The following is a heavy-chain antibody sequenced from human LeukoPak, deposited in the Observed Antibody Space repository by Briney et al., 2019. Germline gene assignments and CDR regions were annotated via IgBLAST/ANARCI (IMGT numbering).Heavy chain of an antibody. CDR1: GVTFSSYV. CDR2: ISGSGGGT. CDR3: AKAITMIVVVQGCLIDY. J-gene: IGHJ4*02. Sequence: GGSLRLSCEASGVTFSSYVMSWVRQAPGKGPEWVSGISGSGGGTYYADSVKGRFAISRDNSKNTLYLQMNSLRAEDTAVYYCAKAITMIVVVQGCLIDYWGQGTLVTVSS. V-gene: IGHV3-23*01. D-gene: IGHD3-22*01.